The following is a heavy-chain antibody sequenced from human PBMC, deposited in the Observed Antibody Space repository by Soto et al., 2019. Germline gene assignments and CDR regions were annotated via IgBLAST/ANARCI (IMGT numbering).Heavy chain of an antibody. Sequence: QITLKESGPTQVKPTQTLTLTCTFSGFSLITGGVSVAWIRQPPGKALEWLALISGDDEKRYSPSLSSRLTIXRDTTTNQVISTMTNMDPLDTATYYCSHRRGMIMDVWGQGTTFTVSS. CDR2: ISGDDEK. CDR1: GFSLITGGVS. CDR3: SHRRGMIMDV. V-gene: IGHV2-5*02. D-gene: IGHD3-16*01. J-gene: IGHJ6*02.